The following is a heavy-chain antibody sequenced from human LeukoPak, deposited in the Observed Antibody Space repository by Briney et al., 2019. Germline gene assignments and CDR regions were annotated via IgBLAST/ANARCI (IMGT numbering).Heavy chain of an antibody. D-gene: IGHD3-10*01. J-gene: IGHJ6*03. Sequence: PGGSLRLSCAASEFSVGSNYMTWVRQAPGKGLEWVSLIYSGGSTYYADSVKGRFTISRDNSKNTLYLQMNNLRAEDTAVYYCARDKDGSGSYYSSIYYYYMDVWGKGTTVTVSS. CDR2: IYSGGST. CDR1: EFSVGSNY. V-gene: IGHV3-66*01. CDR3: ARDKDGSGSYYSSIYYYYMDV.